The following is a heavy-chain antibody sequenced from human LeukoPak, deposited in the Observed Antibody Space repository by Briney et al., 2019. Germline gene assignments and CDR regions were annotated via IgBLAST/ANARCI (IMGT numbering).Heavy chain of an antibody. V-gene: IGHV1-2*02. D-gene: IGHD5-12*01. CDR3: ARDLYSGYDGEGDYYYGMDV. J-gene: IGHJ6*02. Sequence: GASVKVSCKASGYTFSCEYMHWVRQAPGHGLEWMGWINPNSGGTNYAQKFQGRVTMTRDTSISTAYMELSRLRSDDTAVYYCARDLYSGYDGEGDYYYGMDVWGQGTTVTVSS. CDR2: INPNSGGT. CDR1: GYTFSCEY.